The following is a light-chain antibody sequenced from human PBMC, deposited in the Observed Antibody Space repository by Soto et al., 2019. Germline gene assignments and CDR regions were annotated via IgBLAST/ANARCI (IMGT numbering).Light chain of an antibody. J-gene: IGKJ1*01. Sequence: IVLTQSPVTLSVSPGGRATLSCRASQSISGTLAWYQQKPGQAPRLLIHGASTRAPGFPARFSGSGSGTDFTLTISSLQSEDFAVYYCQQYNDWPWTFGQGTKVDIK. CDR1: QSISGT. CDR2: GAS. CDR3: QQYNDWPWT. V-gene: IGKV3-15*01.